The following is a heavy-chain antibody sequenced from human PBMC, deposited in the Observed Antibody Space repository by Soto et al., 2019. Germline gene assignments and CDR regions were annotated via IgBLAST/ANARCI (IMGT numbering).Heavy chain of an antibody. V-gene: IGHV4-59*01. Sequence: PSETLSLTCTVSGGSISSYYWSWIRQPPGKGLEWIGYIYYSGSTNYNPSLKSRVTISVDTSKNQFSLKLSSVTAADTAVYYCARDRWELLHYYGMDVWGQGTTVTVSS. CDR2: IYYSGST. D-gene: IGHD1-26*01. CDR1: GGSISSYY. CDR3: ARDRWELLHYYGMDV. J-gene: IGHJ6*02.